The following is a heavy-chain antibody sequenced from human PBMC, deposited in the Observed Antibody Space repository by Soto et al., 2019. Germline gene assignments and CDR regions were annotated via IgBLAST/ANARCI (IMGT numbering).Heavy chain of an antibody. D-gene: IGHD2-15*01. Sequence: PGESLKISCKGSGYTLTSYWIGWVRQMPGKGLEWMGIIYPDDSDTRYSPFFQGQVTISADKSISTAYLQWSSLKASDTAMYYCARLSSPKESVDYWGQGTLVTVSS. CDR2: IYPDDSDT. CDR3: ARLSSPKESVDY. CDR1: GYTLTSYW. J-gene: IGHJ4*02. V-gene: IGHV5-51*01.